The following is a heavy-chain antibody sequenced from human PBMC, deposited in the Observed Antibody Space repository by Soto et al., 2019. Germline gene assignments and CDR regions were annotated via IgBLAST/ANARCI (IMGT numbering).Heavy chain of an antibody. CDR3: AREYYYGSGATVVAY. CDR2: IYYSGST. J-gene: IGHJ4*02. CDR1: GGSISSYY. D-gene: IGHD3-10*01. Sequence: PSETLSLTCTVSGGSISSYYWSWIRQPPGKRLEWIGYIYYSGSTNYNPSLKSRVTISVDTSKNQFSLKVNSVTAADTAVYYCAREYYYGSGATVVAYWGQGTLVPVSS. V-gene: IGHV4-59*01.